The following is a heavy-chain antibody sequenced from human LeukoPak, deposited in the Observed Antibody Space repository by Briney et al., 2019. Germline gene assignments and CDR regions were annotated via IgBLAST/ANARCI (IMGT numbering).Heavy chain of an antibody. CDR3: ARGGRGASFDY. V-gene: IGHV3-21*01. CDR2: ISSSSSYI. Sequence: GGSLRLSCAASGFTVSSYSMNWVRQAPGKGLEWVSSISSSSSYIYYADSVKGRFTISRDNAKNSLYLQMNSLRAEDTAVYYCARGGRGASFDYWGQGTLVTVSS. D-gene: IGHD4/OR15-4a*01. J-gene: IGHJ4*02. CDR1: GFTVSSYS.